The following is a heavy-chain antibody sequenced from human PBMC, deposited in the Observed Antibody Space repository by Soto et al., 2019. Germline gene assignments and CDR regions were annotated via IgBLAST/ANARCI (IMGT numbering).Heavy chain of an antibody. Sequence: QVQLQQWGAGLLKPSETLSLTCAVYGGSFSGYYGSWIRQPPVKGLEWIGEINHSGGTNYNPSLKSRVTISVDTSKNQFSLKLSSVTAADTAVFYCARLRWEQPWVFDYWGQGTLVTVSS. CDR3: ARLRWEQPWVFDY. CDR2: INHSGGT. V-gene: IGHV4-34*02. CDR1: GGSFSGYY. D-gene: IGHD1-26*01. J-gene: IGHJ4*02.